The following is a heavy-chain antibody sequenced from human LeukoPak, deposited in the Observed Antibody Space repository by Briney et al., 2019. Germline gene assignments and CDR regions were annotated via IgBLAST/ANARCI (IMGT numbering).Heavy chain of an antibody. Sequence: GGSLRLSCAASGFTFSSYWMHWVRQAPGKGLVWVSRINGDGSITMYADSVKGRFTISRDNSKNTLYMQMNSLRAEDTAVYYCAKSSDLLTGYYSYFEYWGHGTLVTVAS. CDR1: GFTFSSYW. V-gene: IGHV3-74*03. J-gene: IGHJ4*01. D-gene: IGHD3-9*01. CDR3: AKSSDLLTGYYSYFEY. CDR2: INGDGSIT.